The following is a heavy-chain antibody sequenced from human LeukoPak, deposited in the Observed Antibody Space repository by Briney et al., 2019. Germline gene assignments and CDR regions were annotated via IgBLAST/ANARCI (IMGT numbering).Heavy chain of an antibody. CDR3: ARDQRVRDAFDI. D-gene: IGHD3-22*01. J-gene: IGHJ3*02. Sequence: ASVKVSCKASGYTFTGYYMHWVRQAPGQGLEWMGWINPNSGGTNYAQKFQGRVTMTRDTSISTAYMELSRLRSVDTAVYYCARDQRVRDAFDIWGQGTMVTVSS. V-gene: IGHV1-2*02. CDR2: INPNSGGT. CDR1: GYTFTGYY.